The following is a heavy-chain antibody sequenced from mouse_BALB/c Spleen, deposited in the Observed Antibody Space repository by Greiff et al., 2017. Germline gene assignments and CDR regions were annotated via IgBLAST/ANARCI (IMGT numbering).Heavy chain of an antibody. CDR2: ISSGGGST. D-gene: IGHD2-4*01. CDR3: ARMITFAMDY. Sequence: EVMLVESGGGLVKPGGSLKLSCAASGFAFSSYDMSWVRQTPEKRLEWVAYISSGGGSTYYPDTVKGRFTISRDNAKNTLYLQMSSLKSEDTAMYYCARMITFAMDYWGQGTSVTVSS. J-gene: IGHJ4*01. V-gene: IGHV5-12-1*01. CDR1: GFAFSSYD.